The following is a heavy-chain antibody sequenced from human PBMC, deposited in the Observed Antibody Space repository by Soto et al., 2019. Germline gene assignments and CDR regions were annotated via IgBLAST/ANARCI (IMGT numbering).Heavy chain of an antibody. Sequence: VGSLRLSCAASGFTFSNFPMSWVRQAPGKGLEWVSVISAINTGTYYADSVKGRFTISRDNSKNTLYLQMNSLRAEDTAIYFCARREAVAGANDYWGQGTLVTVSS. D-gene: IGHD6-19*01. CDR1: GFTFSNFP. CDR2: ISAINTGT. J-gene: IGHJ4*02. V-gene: IGHV3-23*01. CDR3: ARREAVAGANDY.